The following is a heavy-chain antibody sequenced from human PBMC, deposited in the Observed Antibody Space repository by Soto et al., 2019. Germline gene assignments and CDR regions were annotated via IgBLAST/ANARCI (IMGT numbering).Heavy chain of an antibody. Sequence: PGGSLRLSCAASGFSFSNYNMNWVRQAPGKGLEWVAHITDGLTKHYADFVQGRFIISRDNAKNSLYLELTDLRDDDTAGYYCARDTSHGVTIGGLDSRGQGPLVSVST. V-gene: IGHV3-48*02. CDR1: GFSFSNYN. D-gene: IGHD3-16*01. CDR3: ARDTSHGVTIGGLDS. CDR2: ITDGLTK. J-gene: IGHJ4*02.